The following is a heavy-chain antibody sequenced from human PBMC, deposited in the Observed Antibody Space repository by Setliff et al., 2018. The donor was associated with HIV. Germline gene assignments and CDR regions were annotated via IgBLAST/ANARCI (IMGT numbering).Heavy chain of an antibody. CDR2: IYPGDSVT. CDR3: IRRRRAPGTEDLEAV. Sequence: PGESLKISCRASGYTFTNYRIGWVRQMPGKGLEWIGVIYPGDSVTRYGPSFQGQVFISADRSITTAYLEWSSLKPSDTAMYYCIRRRRAPGTEDLEAVWGQGTLVTVS. V-gene: IGHV5-51*01. D-gene: IGHD1-26*01. CDR1: GYTFTNYR. J-gene: IGHJ4*02.